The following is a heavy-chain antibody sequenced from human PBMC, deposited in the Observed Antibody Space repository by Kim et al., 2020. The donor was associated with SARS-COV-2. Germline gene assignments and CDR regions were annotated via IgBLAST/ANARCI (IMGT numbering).Heavy chain of an antibody. Sequence: AASVKGVFTTSKDNAKNSLYLQMNTLRAEDTAVYYCARGGKDRLTWFDPWGQGTLVTVSS. V-gene: IGHV3-11*01. J-gene: IGHJ5*02. CDR3: ARGGKDRLTWFDP.